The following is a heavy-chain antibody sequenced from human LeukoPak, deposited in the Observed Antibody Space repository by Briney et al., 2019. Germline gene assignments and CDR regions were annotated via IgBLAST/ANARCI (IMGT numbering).Heavy chain of an antibody. CDR1: GGTFSSYA. CDR3: ARDLDGYSSSSVVYFDY. Sequence: SVKVSCKASGGTFSSYAISWVRQAPGQGLEWMGRIVPIFGTANYAQKFQGRVTITTDESTSTAYMELSSLRSEDTAMYYCARDLDGYSSSSVVYFDYWGQGTLVTVSS. CDR2: IVPIFGTA. V-gene: IGHV1-69*05. J-gene: IGHJ4*02. D-gene: IGHD6-6*01.